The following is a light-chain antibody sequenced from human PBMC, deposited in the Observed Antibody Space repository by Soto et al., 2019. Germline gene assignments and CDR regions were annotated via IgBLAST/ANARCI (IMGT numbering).Light chain of an antibody. CDR3: CSYAGRCTYI. V-gene: IGLV2-11*01. Sequence: QSALTQPRSVSGSPGQSVTISCAGTSSDVGGYNYVSWYQQHPGKAPKLMIYDVSKRPSGVPDRFSGSKSGNTASLTISGLQAEDEADYYCCSYAGRCTYIFGTGTKVTVL. CDR1: SSDVGGYNY. CDR2: DVS. J-gene: IGLJ1*01.